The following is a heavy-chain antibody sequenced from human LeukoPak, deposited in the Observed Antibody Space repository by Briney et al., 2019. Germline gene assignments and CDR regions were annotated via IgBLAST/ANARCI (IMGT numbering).Heavy chain of an antibody. CDR3: ASEPGSGYFFDY. CDR2: IIPIFGTA. D-gene: IGHD3-22*01. V-gene: IGHV1-69*13. Sequence: SVKVSCKASGGTFSSYAISWVRQAPGQGLEWMGGIIPIFGTANYAQKFQGRVTITADESTSTAYMELSSLRSEDTAVYYCASEPGSGYFFDYWGQGTLVTVSS. CDR1: GGTFSSYA. J-gene: IGHJ4*02.